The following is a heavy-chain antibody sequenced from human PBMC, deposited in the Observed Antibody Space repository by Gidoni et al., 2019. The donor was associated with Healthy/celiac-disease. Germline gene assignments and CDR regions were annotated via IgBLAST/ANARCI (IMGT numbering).Heavy chain of an antibody. V-gene: IGHV3-7*01. Sequence: EVQLVESGGGLVQPGGSLSLSCAASGFTFSSYWMSWVRKAPGKGLEWVANLKQDGSEKYYVDSVKGRFTISRDNAKNSLYLQMNSLRAEDTAVYYCARDSSRVVRDNWFDPWGQGTLVTVSS. CDR2: LKQDGSEK. CDR1: GFTFSSYW. CDR3: ARDSSRVVRDNWFDP. D-gene: IGHD2-2*01. J-gene: IGHJ5*02.